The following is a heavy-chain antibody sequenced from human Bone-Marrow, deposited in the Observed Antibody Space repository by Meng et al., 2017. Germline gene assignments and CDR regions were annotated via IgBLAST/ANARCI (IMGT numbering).Heavy chain of an antibody. CDR2: ISAYKGNT. V-gene: IGHV1-18*04. D-gene: IGHD4-23*01. CDR3: ARASTVVTRSSFDP. J-gene: IGHJ5*02. CDR1: GYNFPDYY. Sequence: QVKLVQSGAEVKKPGASVKVSCKPSGYNFPDYYIHWVRRAPGQGLEWMGWISAYKGNTNYVQKFQGRVTMTTDTSTSTAYMELRSLRSDDTAVYYCARASTVVTRSSFDPWGQGTLVTVSS.